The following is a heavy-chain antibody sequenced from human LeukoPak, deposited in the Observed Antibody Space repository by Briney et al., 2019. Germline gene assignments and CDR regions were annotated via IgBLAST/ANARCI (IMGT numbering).Heavy chain of an antibody. J-gene: IGHJ3*02. V-gene: IGHV4-59*07. CDR1: GGFISSYY. CDR3: ARVYCDRGSCGAIDI. D-gene: IGHD2-15*01. CDR2: ISYSRNT. Sequence: SDTLSLTCTVSGGFISSYYLSWIRQPPSNELEAFGYISYSRNTNNNPSLRSRVTISVDTSKSQFSLWLSSVTAADTRVCFCARVYCDRGSCGAIDIWGQGRMVTVSS.